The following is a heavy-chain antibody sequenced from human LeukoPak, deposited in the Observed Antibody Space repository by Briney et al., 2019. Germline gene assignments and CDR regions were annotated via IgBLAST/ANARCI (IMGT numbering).Heavy chain of an antibody. D-gene: IGHD3-9*01. CDR2: ISGSGGST. Sequence: GGSLRLSCAASGFTFSSYAMSWVRQAPGKGLEWVSAISGSGGSTYYADSVKGRFTISRDNSKNTLYLQMNSLRAEDTAVSYCARDGGRDLTGSVYWGQGTLVTVSS. CDR3: ARDGGRDLTGSVY. V-gene: IGHV3-23*01. CDR1: GFTFSSYA. J-gene: IGHJ4*02.